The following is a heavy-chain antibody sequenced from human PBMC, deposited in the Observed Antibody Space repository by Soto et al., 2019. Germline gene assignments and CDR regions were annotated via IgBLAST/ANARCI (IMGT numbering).Heavy chain of an antibody. CDR2: IYYSGST. Sequence: QLQLQESGPGLVKPSETLSLTCTVSGGSISSSSYYWGWIRQPPGKGLEWIGSIYYSGSTYYNPSLKSRVTISVDTSKNQFSLKLSSVTAADTAVYYCARRSLMTTVTTSTRGWFDPWGQGTLVTVSS. CDR3: ARRSLMTTVTTSTRGWFDP. CDR1: GGSISSSSYY. D-gene: IGHD4-17*01. J-gene: IGHJ5*02. V-gene: IGHV4-39*01.